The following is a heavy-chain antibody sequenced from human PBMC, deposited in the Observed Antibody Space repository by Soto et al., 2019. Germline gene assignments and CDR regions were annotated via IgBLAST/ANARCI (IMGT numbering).Heavy chain of an antibody. CDR3: ARDGVAAGLYLDN. CDR1: GFVFRSYW. D-gene: IGHD6-19*01. CDR2: INQDGSEK. Sequence: GGSLRLSCAASGFVFRSYWMSWVRQAPGKGLEWVANINQDGSEKYYVDSVRGRFIISRDNAENSLYLQMNSLRAEDTALYYCARDGVAAGLYLDNWGQGTLVTVS. V-gene: IGHV3-7*01. J-gene: IGHJ4*02.